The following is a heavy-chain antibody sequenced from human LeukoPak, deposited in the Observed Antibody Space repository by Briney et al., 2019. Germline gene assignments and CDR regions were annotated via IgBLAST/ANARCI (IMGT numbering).Heavy chain of an antibody. CDR2: ISAYNGHT. CDR3: ARDSSGFPRDASDY. D-gene: IGHD3-22*01. V-gene: IGHV1-18*01. Sequence: ASVKVSCKASGYTFTSYGINWVRQAPGQGLEWMGWISAYNGHTNYAQKLQGRVTMTTDTSTSTAHMELRSLRSDDTAVYLCARDSSGFPRDASDYWGQGTLVTVSS. CDR1: GYTFTSYG. J-gene: IGHJ4*02.